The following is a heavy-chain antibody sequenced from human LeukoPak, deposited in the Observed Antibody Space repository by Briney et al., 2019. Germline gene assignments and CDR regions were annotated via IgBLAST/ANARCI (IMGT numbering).Heavy chain of an antibody. D-gene: IGHD3-9*01. J-gene: IGHJ4*02. CDR1: GFTFSSYW. V-gene: IGHV3-74*01. CDR3: ARDRGYDILTGPFGY. CDR2: INSDGSST. Sequence: GGSLRLSCAASGFTFSSYWMHWVRQAPGKGLVWVSRINSDGSSTSYADSVKGRFTISRDNAKNTLYLQMNSLRAEDTAVYYCARDRGYDILTGPFGYWGQGTLVTVSS.